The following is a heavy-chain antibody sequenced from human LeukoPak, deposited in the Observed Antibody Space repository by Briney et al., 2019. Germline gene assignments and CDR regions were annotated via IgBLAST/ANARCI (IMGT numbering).Heavy chain of an antibody. CDR2: INTDGSST. CDR3: AKVGGQQQLVDY. V-gene: IGHV3-74*01. J-gene: IGHJ4*02. D-gene: IGHD6-13*01. Sequence: GGSLRLSCAASGFTFSNYWMHWVRQAPGKGLVWVSRINTDGSSTDYADSVKGRFTISRDNSKNTLYLQMNSLRAEDTAVYYCAKVGGQQQLVDYWGQGTLVTVSS. CDR1: GFTFSNYW.